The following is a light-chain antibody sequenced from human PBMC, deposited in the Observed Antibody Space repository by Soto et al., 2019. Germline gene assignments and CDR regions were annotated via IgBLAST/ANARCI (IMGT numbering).Light chain of an antibody. J-gene: IGKJ1*01. CDR1: QNVRSN. CDR2: AAS. CDR3: QQYHFIWT. Sequence: EIMVTQSPGTLSESPGERVTLSCRASQNVRSNLAWYQKKPGQAPRLLIYAASTRATGVPARFSGSGFGTQFTLTISGLQSEDSAFYYCQQYHFIWTFGQGTKVDIK. V-gene: IGKV3-15*01.